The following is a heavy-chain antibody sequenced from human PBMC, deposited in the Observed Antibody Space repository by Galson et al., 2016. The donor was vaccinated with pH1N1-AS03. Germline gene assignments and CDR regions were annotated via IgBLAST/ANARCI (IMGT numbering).Heavy chain of an antibody. V-gene: IGHV3-9*01. D-gene: IGHD6-19*01. CDR2: MSWGSAKI. CDR1: GFIVEQYG. J-gene: IGHJ4*02. Sequence: RLSCAASGFIVEQYGVHWVRQTPGKGLEWVAGMSWGSAKIDYADSVKGRFTISRDNAQNSLYLQMSSLRPEDTAVYFCVKDVLSDGWFTAADSWGQGTLVTVSS. CDR3: VKDVLSDGWFTAADS.